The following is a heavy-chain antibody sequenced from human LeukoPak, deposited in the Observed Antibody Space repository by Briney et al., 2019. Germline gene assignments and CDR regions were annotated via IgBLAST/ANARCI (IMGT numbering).Heavy chain of an antibody. Sequence: GGSLRLSCAASGFTFSSYEMNWVRQAPGKGLEWVSYISSSGSTIYYADSVKGRFTISRDNAKNSLYLQMNSLRADDTALYYCARDRYGSSWYYFREFDPWGQGTLVTVSS. CDR2: ISSSGSTI. CDR3: ARDRYGSSWYYFREFDP. CDR1: GFTFSSYE. D-gene: IGHD6-13*01. J-gene: IGHJ5*02. V-gene: IGHV3-48*03.